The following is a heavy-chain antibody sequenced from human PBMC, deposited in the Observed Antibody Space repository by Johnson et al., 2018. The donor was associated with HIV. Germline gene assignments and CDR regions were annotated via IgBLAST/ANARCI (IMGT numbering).Heavy chain of an antibody. CDR2: IYSGSNT. CDR1: GFTVSSNY. J-gene: IGHJ3*02. D-gene: IGHD3-3*02. CDR3: AREAVPRGLQSAFGGAFDI. Sequence: VQLVESGGGVVQPGRSLRLSCAVSGFTVSSNYITWVRQAPGKGLEWVSVIYSGSNTYYADSVKGRFTISRDNAKNSLYLQMNSLRAEDTAVYNCAREAVPRGLQSAFGGAFDIWGQGTMVTVAS. V-gene: IGHV3-66*01.